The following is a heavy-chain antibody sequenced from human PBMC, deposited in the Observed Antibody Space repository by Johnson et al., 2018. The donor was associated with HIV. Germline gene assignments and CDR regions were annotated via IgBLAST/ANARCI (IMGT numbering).Heavy chain of an antibody. V-gene: IGHV3-23*04. Sequence: EVLLVESGGGLVQPGGSLRLSCAASGFTFSSYAMSWVRQAPGKGLEWVSAISGSGGSTYYADSVKGRFTISRDNSKNTLYLQMNSLRAEDTAVYYCAKDPYYYDSSGYSPAFDIWGQGTMVTVSS. CDR1: GFTFSSYA. CDR3: AKDPYYYDSSGYSPAFDI. J-gene: IGHJ3*02. D-gene: IGHD3-22*01. CDR2: ISGSGGST.